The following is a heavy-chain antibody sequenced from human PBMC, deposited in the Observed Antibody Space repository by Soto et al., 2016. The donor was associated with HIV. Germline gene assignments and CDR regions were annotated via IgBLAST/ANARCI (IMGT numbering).Heavy chain of an antibody. V-gene: IGHV4-59*01. Sequence: QVQLQESGPGLVKPSETLSLICTVSGGSISSDYWSWIRQPPGKGLEWIGYIDYSGSTNYNPSLKSRVTISVDTSKNQFSLKLTSVTAADTAIYYCARTNAFDIWGQGTMVTVSS. CDR3: ARTNAFDI. CDR1: GGSISSDY. CDR2: IDYSGST. J-gene: IGHJ3*02.